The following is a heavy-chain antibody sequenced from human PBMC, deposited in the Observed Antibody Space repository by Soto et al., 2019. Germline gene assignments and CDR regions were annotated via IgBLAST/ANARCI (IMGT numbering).Heavy chain of an antibody. CDR3: ARAEYSSSWYHFDS. Sequence: QVQLVESGGGVVQPGRSLRLSCAASGFTFSSYGMHWVRQAPGKGLEWVAVIWYDGSNKYYADSVKGRFTISRDNSKNTLYLQMNSRRAEDTAVYYCARAEYSSSWYHFDSWGQGTLVTVSS. CDR2: IWYDGSNK. V-gene: IGHV3-33*01. J-gene: IGHJ4*02. D-gene: IGHD6-13*01. CDR1: GFTFSSYG.